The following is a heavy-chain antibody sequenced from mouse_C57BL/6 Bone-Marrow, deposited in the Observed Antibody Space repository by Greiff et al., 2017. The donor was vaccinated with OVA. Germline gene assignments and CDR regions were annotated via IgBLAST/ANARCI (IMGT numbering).Heavy chain of an antibody. CDR1: GYTFTSYG. V-gene: IGHV1-81*01. Sequence: VQLVESGAELARPGASVKLSCKASGYTFTSYGISWVKQRTGQGLEWIGEIYPRSGNTYYNEKFKGKATLTADKSSSTAYMELRSLTSEDSAVYFCAREEWLLNHFDYWGQGTTLTVSS. J-gene: IGHJ2*01. D-gene: IGHD2-3*01. CDR2: IYPRSGNT. CDR3: AREEWLLNHFDY.